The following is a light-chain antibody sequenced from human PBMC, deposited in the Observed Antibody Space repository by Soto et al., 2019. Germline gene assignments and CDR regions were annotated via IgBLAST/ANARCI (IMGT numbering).Light chain of an antibody. CDR3: QQYNNWWT. J-gene: IGKJ1*01. V-gene: IGKV3-15*01. CDR2: GAS. CDR1: QSVSSN. Sequence: EIVMTQSPATLSVSPGERATLSCRASQSVSSNLAWYQQKPGQAPTLLIYGASTRATGIPARFSGSGSGTEFNLTISSLQAEDFSLYYFQQYNNWWTFGQGTKVEIK.